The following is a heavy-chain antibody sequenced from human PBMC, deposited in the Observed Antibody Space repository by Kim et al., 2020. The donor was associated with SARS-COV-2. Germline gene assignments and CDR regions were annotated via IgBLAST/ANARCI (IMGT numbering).Heavy chain of an antibody. D-gene: IGHD2-2*02. CDR1: GGSISSYY. CDR3: ARGSSGYRATLDY. CDR2: IFYTGST. J-gene: IGHJ4*02. Sequence: SETLSLTCTVSGGSISSYYWSWIRQPPGKGPEWIGYIFYTGSTTYNPSLKSRVTISVEASKNQFSLKLSSLTAADTAVYYCARGSSGYRATLDYWGQGTLVTVSS. V-gene: IGHV4-59*01.